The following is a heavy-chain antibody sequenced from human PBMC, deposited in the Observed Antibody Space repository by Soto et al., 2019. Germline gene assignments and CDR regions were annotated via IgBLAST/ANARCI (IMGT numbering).Heavy chain of an antibody. J-gene: IGHJ6*01. CDR2: IYYSGST. D-gene: IGHD3-16*01. CDR3: TSKMRGAKIAIHLDGLAV. Sequence: PSETLALTCTVSGGCGSSYDWRWIGQPPGKGLEWIGYIYYSGSTNYNPSLKSRVTISVDTSKNQFSLKLSSGTAADTSVYYCTSKMRGAKIAIHLDGLAVRRQGTTVPVAS. V-gene: IGHV4-59*02. CDR1: GGCGSSYD.